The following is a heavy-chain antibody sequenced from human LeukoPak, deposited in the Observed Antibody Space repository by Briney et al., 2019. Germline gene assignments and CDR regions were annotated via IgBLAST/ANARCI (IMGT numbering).Heavy chain of an antibody. Sequence: GESLKISCKGSGYSFTSYWIGWVRQMPGKGLEWMGIIYSGDSDTRYSPSFQGQVTISADKSISTAYLQWSSLQASDPAMYYCARLPDYVWGSYRSRAERSDAFDIWGQGTMVTVSS. CDR3: ARLPDYVWGSYRSRAERSDAFDI. V-gene: IGHV5-51*01. D-gene: IGHD3-16*02. CDR1: GYSFTSYW. CDR2: IYSGDSDT. J-gene: IGHJ3*02.